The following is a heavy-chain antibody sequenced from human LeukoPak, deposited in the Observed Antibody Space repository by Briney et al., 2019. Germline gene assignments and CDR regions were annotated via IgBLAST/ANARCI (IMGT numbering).Heavy chain of an antibody. Sequence: ASVKVSCKASGYTFTSYDINWVRQATGQGLEWMGWMNPNSGNTGYAQKFQGRVTMTRNTSISTAYMELSSLRSEDTAVYYCARGEIRRSRDGYNFGYWGQGTLVTVSS. J-gene: IGHJ4*02. CDR1: GYTFTSYD. V-gene: IGHV1-8*01. CDR2: MNPNSGNT. CDR3: ARGEIRRSRDGYNFGY. D-gene: IGHD5-24*01.